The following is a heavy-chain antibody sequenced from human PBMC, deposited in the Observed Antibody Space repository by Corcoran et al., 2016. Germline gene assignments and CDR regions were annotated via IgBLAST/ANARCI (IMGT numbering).Heavy chain of an antibody. V-gene: IGHV1-69*01. D-gene: IGHD6-19*01. CDR3: VSAKGYSSLKYGMDV. CDR1: GGSFSSDA. J-gene: IGHJ6*02. CDR2: IIPIFGTA. Sequence: EQVQQSGDVVKKPGTVVKVSCKASGGSFSSDAISGVRQAAGQWHEWVGGIIPIFGTANYAQKFRGRVTITADESTSTAYMELSSLRSEDTAVYSCVSAKGYSSLKYGMDVCGQGTTVTVSS.